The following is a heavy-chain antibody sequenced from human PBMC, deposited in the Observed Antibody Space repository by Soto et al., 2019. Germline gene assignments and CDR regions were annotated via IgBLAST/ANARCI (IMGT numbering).Heavy chain of an antibody. CDR1: GYTFTNYV. D-gene: IGHD3-22*01. CDR2: INAGDDNT. V-gene: IGHV1-3*01. Sequence: QVQLAQSGAEVKKPGASVKVSCKASGYTFTNYVMHWVRQAPGQRLEWMGSINAGDDNTKYSQKFQGRVTITTDTSASTAYMELSSLRSEDTAVYYCARESGYPLDYWGQGTLVTVSS. CDR3: ARESGYPLDY. J-gene: IGHJ4*02.